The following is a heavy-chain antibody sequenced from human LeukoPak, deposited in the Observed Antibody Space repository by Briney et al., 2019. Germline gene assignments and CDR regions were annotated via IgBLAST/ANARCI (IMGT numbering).Heavy chain of an antibody. CDR1: GFTFSDSA. J-gene: IGHJ5*02. D-gene: IGHD1-26*01. CDR3: TRDSGTYNWFDP. CDR2: MDKETNLYAT. V-gene: IGHV3-73*01. Sequence: PGGSLRLSCVASGFTFSDSAIHWVRQSSGKGLEWIGHMDKETNLYATALAASVKGRFTASRDDSKNTAYLHMNSLKTEDTALYYCTRDSGTYNWFDPWGQGTLVTVSS.